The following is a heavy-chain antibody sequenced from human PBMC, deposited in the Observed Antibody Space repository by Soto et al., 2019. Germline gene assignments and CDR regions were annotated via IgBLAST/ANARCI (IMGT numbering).Heavy chain of an antibody. J-gene: IGHJ4*02. V-gene: IGHV3-48*02. Sequence: EVQLVESGGGLVQPGGSLRRSCAASGFTFSSYSMNWVRQAPGKGLEWVSYISSSSSTIYYADSVKGRFTISRDNAKNSLYLQMNSLRDEDTAVYDCARDFIAVAGTFDYWGQGTLVTVSS. CDR1: GFTFSSYS. CDR3: ARDFIAVAGTFDY. D-gene: IGHD6-19*01. CDR2: ISSSSSTI.